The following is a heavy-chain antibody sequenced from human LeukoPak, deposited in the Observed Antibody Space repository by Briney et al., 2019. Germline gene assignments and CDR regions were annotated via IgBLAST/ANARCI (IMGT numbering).Heavy chain of an antibody. Sequence: SETLSPTCAVYGGSFSGYYWSWIRQPPGKGLEWIGEINHSGSTNYNPSLKSRVTISVDTSKNQFSLKLSSVTAADAAVYYCARGRYIYGMDVWGQGTTVTVSS. D-gene: IGHD3-16*02. CDR1: GGSFSGYY. CDR2: INHSGST. V-gene: IGHV4-34*01. J-gene: IGHJ6*02. CDR3: ARGRYIYGMDV.